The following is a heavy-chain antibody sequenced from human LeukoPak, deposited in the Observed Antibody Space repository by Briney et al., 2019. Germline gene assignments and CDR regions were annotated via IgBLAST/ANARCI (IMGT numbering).Heavy chain of an antibody. Sequence: SQTLSLTCTVSGGSISSGSYYWSWIRQPAGKGLEWIGRIYTSGSTNYNPSLKSRVTISVDTSKNQFSLKLSSVTAADTAVYYCAKDPATPGGFGELLNAFDIWGQGTMVTVSS. J-gene: IGHJ3*02. CDR3: AKDPATPGGFGELLNAFDI. V-gene: IGHV4-61*02. D-gene: IGHD3-10*01. CDR2: IYTSGST. CDR1: GGSISSGSYY.